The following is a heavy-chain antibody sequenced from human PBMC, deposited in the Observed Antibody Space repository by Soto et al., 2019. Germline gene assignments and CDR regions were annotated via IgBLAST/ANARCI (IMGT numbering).Heavy chain of an antibody. CDR3: ARGRGRGVIIRDFDY. CDR1: GGSFSGYY. J-gene: IGHJ4*02. V-gene: IGHV4-34*01. D-gene: IGHD3-10*01. CDR2: INHSGST. Sequence: ASETLSLTCAVYGGSFSGYYWSWIRQPPGKGLEWIGEINHSGSTNYNPSLKSRVTISVDTSKNQFSLKLSSVTAADTAVYYCARGRGRGVIIRDFDYWGQGTLVTVSS.